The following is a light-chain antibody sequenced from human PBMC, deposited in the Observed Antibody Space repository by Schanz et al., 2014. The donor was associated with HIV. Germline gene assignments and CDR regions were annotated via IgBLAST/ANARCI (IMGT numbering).Light chain of an antibody. V-gene: IGKV3D-20*02. J-gene: IGKJ5*01. CDR3: QQRSNWPT. CDR2: VAS. Sequence: EIVLTQSPGTLSLSPGERATLSCRASQSVGSNYLAWYQQKPGQAPRLLIYVASSRATGIPDRFSVTGSGTDFILTISSLEPEDFAVYYCQQRSNWPTFGQGTRLEIK. CDR1: QSVGSNY.